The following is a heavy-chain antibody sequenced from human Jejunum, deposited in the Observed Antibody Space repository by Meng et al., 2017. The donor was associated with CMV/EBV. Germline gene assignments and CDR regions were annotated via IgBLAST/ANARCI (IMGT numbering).Heavy chain of an antibody. V-gene: IGHV1-3*01. Sequence: QVQLVQSGAEVKKPGASVKVSCKPSGYTFTNYAIHWVRQAPGQRLEWMGWMDAGNGDTKYSWNFQGRVTITRDTSAATAHMELSSLTSEDTAVYYCARVAGWHFDYWGQGTLVTVSS. CDR2: MDAGNGDT. J-gene: IGHJ4*02. D-gene: IGHD2-15*01. CDR3: ARVAGWHFDY. CDR1: GYTFTNYA.